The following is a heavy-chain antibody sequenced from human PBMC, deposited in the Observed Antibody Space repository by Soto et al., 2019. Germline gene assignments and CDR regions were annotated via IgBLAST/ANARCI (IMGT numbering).Heavy chain of an antibody. V-gene: IGHV3-23*01. CDR3: AKDGGSVCSGGTCYFQAPDY. D-gene: IGHD2-15*01. Sequence: PGGSLRLSCVASGFTFSDYDMNWVRQAPGKGLEWVSGIDGSGRNTYYADSVKGRFTISRDNSKNTLSVQMDSLRVEDTALYYCAKDGGSVCSGGTCYFQAPDYWGQGTLVTVSS. CDR1: GFTFSDYD. J-gene: IGHJ4*02. CDR2: IDGSGRNT.